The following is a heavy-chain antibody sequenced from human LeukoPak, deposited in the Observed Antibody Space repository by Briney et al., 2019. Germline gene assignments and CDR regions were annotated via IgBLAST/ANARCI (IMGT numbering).Heavy chain of an antibody. CDR1: GYTFTSNY. CDR2: ISPSGGST. J-gene: IGHJ6*03. Sequence: ASVKVSCKAFGYTFTSNYMHWVRQAPGQGPEWMGVISPSGGSTTYAQKFQGRVTLTRDMSTSTDYLELSSLRSEDTAVYYCARAPSYCSGFSCPYYMDVWGKGTTVTISS. V-gene: IGHV1-46*01. D-gene: IGHD2-2*01. CDR3: ARAPSYCSGFSCPYYMDV.